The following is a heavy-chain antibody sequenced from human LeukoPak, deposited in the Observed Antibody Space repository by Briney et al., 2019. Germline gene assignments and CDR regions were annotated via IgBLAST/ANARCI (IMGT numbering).Heavy chain of an antibody. CDR3: ARSHVPAAISDAFDI. CDR1: GGTFSSYA. J-gene: IGHJ3*02. V-gene: IGHV1-8*03. CDR2: MNPNSGNT. Sequence: ASVKVSCKASGGTFSSYAISWVRQATGQGLEWMGWMNPNSGNTGYAQKFQGRVTITRNTSISTAYMELSSLRSEDTAVYYCARSHVPAAISDAFDIWGQGTMVTVSS. D-gene: IGHD2-2*01.